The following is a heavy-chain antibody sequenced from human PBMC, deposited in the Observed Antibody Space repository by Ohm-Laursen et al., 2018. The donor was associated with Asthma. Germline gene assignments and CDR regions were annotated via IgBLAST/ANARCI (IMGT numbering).Heavy chain of an antibody. V-gene: IGHV5-51*01. D-gene: IGHD3-22*01. CDR3: ARPGYYDSSGYAGVDAFDI. CDR2: IYPGDSDT. CDR1: GYYFTSYW. Sequence: ESLRISCKGSGYYFTSYWIGWVRQMPGKGLEWMGIIYPGDSDTRYSPSFQGQVTISADKSISTAYLQWSSLKASDTAMYYCARPGYYDSSGYAGVDAFDIWGQGTMVTVSS. J-gene: IGHJ3*02.